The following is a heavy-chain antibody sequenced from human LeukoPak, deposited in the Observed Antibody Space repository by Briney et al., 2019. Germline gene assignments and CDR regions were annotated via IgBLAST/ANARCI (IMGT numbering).Heavy chain of an antibody. V-gene: IGHV3-9*01. J-gene: IGHJ5*02. D-gene: IGHD1-26*01. CDR2: NCWNRGSM. Sequence: SGRSLRLSCAASGFTFDDYAMHWVRHAPGKGLEGLSGNCWNRGSMGHADPVKGRLPISRDNAENSLYLHMHSERAEDACLLFCAKDSRWELQGWFDPWGQGTLVTVSS. CDR1: GFTFDDYA. CDR3: AKDSRWELQGWFDP.